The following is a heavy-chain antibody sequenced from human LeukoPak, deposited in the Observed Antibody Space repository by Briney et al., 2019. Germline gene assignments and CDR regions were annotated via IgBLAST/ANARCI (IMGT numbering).Heavy chain of an antibody. D-gene: IGHD5-24*01. CDR1: GFTFSSYW. CDR2: IKGDGSEK. Sequence: GGSLRLSCAASGFTFSSYWMSWVRLAPGKGLERVANIKGDGSEKWYADSVKGRFTISRDNAQNSVHLQMNSLRAEDTAVYHCARDEYRSRWLHPWRQGTLVTVTS. V-gene: IGHV3-7*01. CDR3: ARDEYRSRWLHP. J-gene: IGHJ5*02.